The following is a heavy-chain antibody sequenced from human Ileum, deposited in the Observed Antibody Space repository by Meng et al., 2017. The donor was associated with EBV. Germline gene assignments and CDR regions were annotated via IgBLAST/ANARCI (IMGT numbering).Heavy chain of an antibody. J-gene: IGHJ4*02. CDR1: GDSIRMDFW. V-gene: IGHV4-4*02. CDR2: VYHRGDT. CDR3: GRDQGRELINH. Sequence: VEVQEVGPGLVKPSGTLSLSCTVSGDSIRMDFWWSWVRQPPGQGLEWIGEVYHRGDTNYNPSLKSRVDISVDKSKNQFYLSLFSVTAADTAVYYCGRDQGRELINHWGQGTLVTVSS. D-gene: IGHD1-7*01.